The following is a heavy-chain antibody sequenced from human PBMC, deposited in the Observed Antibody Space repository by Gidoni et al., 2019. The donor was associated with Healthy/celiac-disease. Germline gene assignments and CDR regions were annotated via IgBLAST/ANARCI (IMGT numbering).Heavy chain of an antibody. CDR1: GFTFSSYD. CDR2: IGTAGDT. V-gene: IGHV3-13*01. J-gene: IGHJ6*02. CDR3: ARGHDSSGYYWFYYGMDV. Sequence: EVQLVESGGGLVQPGGSLRLSCAASGFTFSSYDMHWVRQATGKGLEWVSAIGTAGDTYYPGSVKGRFTISRENAKNSLYLQMNSLRAGDTAVYYCARGHDSSGYYWFYYGMDVWGQGTTVTVSS. D-gene: IGHD3-22*01.